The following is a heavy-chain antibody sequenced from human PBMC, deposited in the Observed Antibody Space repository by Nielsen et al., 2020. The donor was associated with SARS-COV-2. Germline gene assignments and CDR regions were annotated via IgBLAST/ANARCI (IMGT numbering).Heavy chain of an antibody. CDR2: ITSTSNTI. CDR3: ARGRRVGTTLFEY. Sequence: GGFLRLSCRASGFSFSIYSMNWVRQAPGKGLEWVSYITSTSNTIYYADSVKGRFTISRDNAKNSLHLQMNSLRAEDTAFYYCARGRRVGTTLFEYWGQGTLVTVSS. D-gene: IGHD1-14*01. V-gene: IGHV3-48*04. J-gene: IGHJ4*02. CDR1: GFSFSIYS.